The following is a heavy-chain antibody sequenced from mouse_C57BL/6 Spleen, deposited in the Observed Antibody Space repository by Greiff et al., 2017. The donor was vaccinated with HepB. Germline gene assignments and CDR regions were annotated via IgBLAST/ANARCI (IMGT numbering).Heavy chain of an antibody. D-gene: IGHD2-1*01. Sequence: EVQRVESGGGLVQPGGSLKLSCAASGFTFSDYYMYWVRQTPEKRLEWVAYISNGGGSTYYPDTVKGRFTISRDNAKNTLYLQMSRLKSEDTAMYYCARFGNYFWYFDVWGTGTTVTVSS. CDR1: GFTFSDYY. J-gene: IGHJ1*03. V-gene: IGHV5-12*01. CDR2: ISNGGGST. CDR3: ARFGNYFWYFDV.